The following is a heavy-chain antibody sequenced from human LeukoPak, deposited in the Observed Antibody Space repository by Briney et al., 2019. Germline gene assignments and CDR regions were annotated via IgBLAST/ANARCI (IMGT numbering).Heavy chain of an antibody. V-gene: IGHV4-30-4*01. CDR2: IYYSGST. D-gene: IGHD1-26*01. J-gene: IGHJ4*02. Sequence: PSETLSLTCTVSGGSISSGDYYWSWIRQPPGKGLEWIGYIYYSGSTYYNPSLKSRVTISVDTSKNQFSLKLSSVTAADTAVYYCARSGSYQFDYWGQGTLSPSPQ. CDR1: GGSISSGDYY. CDR3: ARSGSYQFDY.